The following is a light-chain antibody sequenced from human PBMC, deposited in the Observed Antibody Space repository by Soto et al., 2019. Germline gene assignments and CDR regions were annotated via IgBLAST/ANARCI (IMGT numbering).Light chain of an antibody. CDR3: HQYGSSPYT. CDR1: QSGSSTY. V-gene: IGKV3-20*01. J-gene: IGKJ2*01. CDR2: GAS. Sequence: EIVLTQSPGTLSLSPGERATLSCRASQSGSSTYLAWYQQKPGQAPRLLIFGASSRATDIPDRFSGSGSGTEFTLTISRLEPEDFAVYYCHQYGSSPYTFGQGTKLEIK.